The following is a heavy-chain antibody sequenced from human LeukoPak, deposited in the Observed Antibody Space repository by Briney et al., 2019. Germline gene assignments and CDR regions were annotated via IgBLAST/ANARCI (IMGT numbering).Heavy chain of an antibody. J-gene: IGHJ4*02. V-gene: IGHV4-59*02. CDR3: AREGSGSYDY. CDR2: IYYSGST. CDR1: SGSVTGYF. Sequence: SETLSLTCTVSSGSVTGYFWSWIRQPPGKGLEWIGYIYYSGSTNYNPSLKSRVTISVDTSKNQFSLKLSSVTAADTAVYYCAREGSGSYDYWGQGTLVTVSS. D-gene: IGHD3-10*01.